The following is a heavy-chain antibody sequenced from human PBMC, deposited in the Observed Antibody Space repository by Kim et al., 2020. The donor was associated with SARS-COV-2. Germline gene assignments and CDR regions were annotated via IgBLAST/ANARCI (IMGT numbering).Heavy chain of an antibody. D-gene: IGHD5-18*01. V-gene: IGHV1-3*01. J-gene: IGHJ6*02. Sequence: ASVKVSCKASGYTFTSYAMHWVRQAPGQRLEWMGWINAGNGNTKYSQKFQGRVTITRDTSASTAYMELSSLRSEDTAVYYCARDTAMRPFWYYYYGMDVWGQGTTVTVSS. CDR3: ARDTAMRPFWYYYYGMDV. CDR1: GYTFTSYA. CDR2: INAGNGNT.